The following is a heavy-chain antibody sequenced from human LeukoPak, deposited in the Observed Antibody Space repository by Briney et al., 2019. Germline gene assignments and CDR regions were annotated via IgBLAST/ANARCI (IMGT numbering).Heavy chain of an antibody. V-gene: IGHV1-2*02. D-gene: IGHD3-16*01. CDR3: ARDLYNYGSFDP. CDR1: GYTFTGYY. CDR2: INPKSGGT. J-gene: IGHJ5*02. Sequence: ASVEVSCKAYGYTFTGYYMHWLRQAPGQGLEWMGWINPKSGGTNYAQKFQGRVTETRDTSISTAYMELSRLTSDDSAVYYCARDLYNYGSFDPWGQGTLVTVSS.